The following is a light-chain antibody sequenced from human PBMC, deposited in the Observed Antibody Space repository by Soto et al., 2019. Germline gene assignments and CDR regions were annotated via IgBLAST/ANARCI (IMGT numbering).Light chain of an antibody. V-gene: IGKV1-5*03. Sequence: DIQMTQSPSTLSASVGDRVTITCRASQSISGSLAWYQQKPGKAPKLLIYEASNIKSGVPSRFSGSGSGTEYTLTISSLQPVDSASYYCQQYNGFWTFGQGTRVEIK. CDR1: QSISGS. CDR3: QQYNGFWT. J-gene: IGKJ1*01. CDR2: EAS.